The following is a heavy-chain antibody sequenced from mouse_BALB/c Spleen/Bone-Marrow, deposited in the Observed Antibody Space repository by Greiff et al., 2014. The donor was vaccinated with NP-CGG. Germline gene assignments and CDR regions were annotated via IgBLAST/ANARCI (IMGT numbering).Heavy chain of an antibody. V-gene: IGHV14-1*02. J-gene: IGHJ3*01. D-gene: IGHD2-1*01. CDR1: GFNIKDYY. Sequence: VTLKESGAELVRPGALVKLSCKASGFNIKDYYMHWAKQRPEQGLEWIGWIDPENGNTIYDPKFQGKASITADTSSNTAYLQLSSLTSEDTAVYYCAGGNYRFAYWGQGTLVTVSA. CDR2: IDPENGNT. CDR3: AGGNYRFAY.